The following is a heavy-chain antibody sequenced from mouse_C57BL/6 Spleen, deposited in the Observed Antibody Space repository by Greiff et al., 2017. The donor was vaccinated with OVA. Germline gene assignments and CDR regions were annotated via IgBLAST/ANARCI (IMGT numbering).Heavy chain of an antibody. V-gene: IGHV1-26*01. CDR2: INPNNGGT. Sequence: EVQLQQSGPELVKPGASVKISCKASGYTFTDYYMNWVKQSHGKSLEWIGDINPNNGGTSYNQKFKGKATLTVDKSSSTAYMELRSLTSEDSAVYYCARRGPLGFDYWGQGTTLTVSS. J-gene: IGHJ2*01. CDR3: ARRGPLGFDY. CDR1: GYTFTDYY. D-gene: IGHD2-10*02.